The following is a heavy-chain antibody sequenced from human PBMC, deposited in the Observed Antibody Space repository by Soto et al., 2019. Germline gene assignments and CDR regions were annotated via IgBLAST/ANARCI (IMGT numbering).Heavy chain of an antibody. CDR1: GFTFSSYA. CDR2: IGGGGRST. CDR3: AKPTGSAHITDY. Sequence: EVQLLESGGGLVQPGGSLRLSCAASGFTFSSYAMSWVRQTPGKGLEWVSAIGGGGRSTYYADSVKGRFTISRDNSKNTLFLPMNSLRAEDTAIYYCAKPTGSAHITDYWGQGTLVTVSS. J-gene: IGHJ4*02. V-gene: IGHV3-23*01. D-gene: IGHD1-26*01.